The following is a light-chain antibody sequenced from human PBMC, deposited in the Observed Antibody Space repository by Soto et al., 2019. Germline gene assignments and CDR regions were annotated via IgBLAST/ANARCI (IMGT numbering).Light chain of an antibody. CDR3: HHYGSTPYI. CDR2: ETS. Sequence: IVLTQSPGTLSLSPGTRVTLSCRASQSVAYNTLAWFQQKPGQAPRLLIYETSKRAAGIPDRFSGSGSGTDFTLAISRLEPEDFAVYFCHHYGSTPYIFGQGTKLEIK. V-gene: IGKV3-20*01. J-gene: IGKJ2*01. CDR1: QSVAYNT.